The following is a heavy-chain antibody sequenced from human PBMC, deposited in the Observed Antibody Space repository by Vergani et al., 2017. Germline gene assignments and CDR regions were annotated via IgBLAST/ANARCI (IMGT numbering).Heavy chain of an antibody. Sequence: QVLLVQSGAEVKKPGASVRVSCKTSGYTFTNYYIHWVRQAPGQGLEWMGIINPSGGSTTYAQQFQGRLTMTRDTSTSTVYMDLSNLRSEDTAVYYCAKDHHETNYGDYGTDYFDYWGQGTLVTVSS. CDR1: GYTFTNYY. CDR3: AKDHHETNYGDYGTDYFDY. V-gene: IGHV1-46*01. J-gene: IGHJ4*02. D-gene: IGHD4-17*01. CDR2: INPSGGST.